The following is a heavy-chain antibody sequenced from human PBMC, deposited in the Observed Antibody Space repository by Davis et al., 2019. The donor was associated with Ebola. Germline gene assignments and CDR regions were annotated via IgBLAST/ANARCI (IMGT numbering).Heavy chain of an antibody. J-gene: IGHJ4*02. CDR1: GFTFSSYS. CDR3: TKRFDD. Sequence: GESLKIPCAASGFTFSSYSMNWVRQPPGKRLEWVSSISSSSSYIYYADSVKGRFTISRDNAKNSLYLQMNILKTEDTAVYYCTKRFDDWGQGTLVTVSS. V-gene: IGHV3-21*03. CDR2: ISSSSSYI.